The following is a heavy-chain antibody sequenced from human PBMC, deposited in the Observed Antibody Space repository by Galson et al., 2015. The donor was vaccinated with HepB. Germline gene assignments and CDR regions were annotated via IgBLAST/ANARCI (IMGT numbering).Heavy chain of an antibody. D-gene: IGHD6-13*01. CDR2: IAGSGGGT. CDR1: GFTFNNYA. CDR3: AKGCAAAVFDS. V-gene: IGHV3-23*01. J-gene: IGHJ4*02. Sequence: SLRLSCAASGFTFNNYAMSWVRQAPGKGLEWVSAIAGSGGGTSYADSVKGRFTISRDNSNRTLYLQMDSLRAEDTAVYYCAKGCAAAVFDSWGQGTLVTVSS.